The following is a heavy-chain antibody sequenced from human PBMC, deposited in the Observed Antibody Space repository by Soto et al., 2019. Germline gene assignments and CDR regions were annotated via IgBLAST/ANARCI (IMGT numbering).Heavy chain of an antibody. CDR3: ARGAMVRGVMGSWFDP. CDR2: IIPILGIA. V-gene: IGHV1-69*02. Sequence: QVQLVQSGAEVKKPGSSVKVSCKASGGTFSSYTISWVRQAPGQGLEWMGRIIPILGIANYAQKFQGRVTITADKSTITAYMELSSLRSEDTAVYYCARGAMVRGVMGSWFDPWGQGTLVTVSS. D-gene: IGHD3-10*01. J-gene: IGHJ5*02. CDR1: GGTFSSYT.